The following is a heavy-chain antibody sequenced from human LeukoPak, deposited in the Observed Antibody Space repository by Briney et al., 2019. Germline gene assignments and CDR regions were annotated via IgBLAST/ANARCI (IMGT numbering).Heavy chain of an antibody. D-gene: IGHD6-19*01. CDR2: INNDGIRT. CDR1: GFIFSNNW. V-gene: IGHV3-74*01. CDR3: AMEQWDILD. Sequence: PGGALRLSCAASGFIFSNNWMHWVRQAPGKRVVGVSRINNDGIRTIYAHSVTGPFTISIYNANNTLYREMNSLSVADTAVYYCAMEQWDILDWGQGTLVTVSS. J-gene: IGHJ4*02.